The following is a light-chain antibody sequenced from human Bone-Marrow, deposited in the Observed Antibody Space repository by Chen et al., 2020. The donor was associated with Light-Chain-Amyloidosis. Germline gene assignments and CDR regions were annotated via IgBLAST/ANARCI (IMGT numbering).Light chain of an antibody. CDR2: KDS. V-gene: IGLV3-25*03. Sequence: YELTQPPSLSVSPGQTARITCSGDALPDQYAYWYQQKAGQAPVLVINKDSERPSGIPERVSGSSSGTTVTLTISGVQAEDEAVYYCQSADSTGIYRVFGGGTKLTVL. J-gene: IGLJ3*02. CDR1: ALPDQY. CDR3: QSADSTGIYRV.